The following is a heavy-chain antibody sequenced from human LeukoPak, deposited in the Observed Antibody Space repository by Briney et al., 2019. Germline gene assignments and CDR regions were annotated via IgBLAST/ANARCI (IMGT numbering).Heavy chain of an antibody. CDR2: ISGSGGST. D-gene: IGHD5-24*01. Sequence: SGGSLRLSCAASGFTFSSYAMSWVRQAPGKGLEWVSAISGSGGSTYYADPVKGRFTISRDNSKNTLYLQMNSLRAEDTAVYYCAKLRPDDMAPSYWGQGTLVTVSS. J-gene: IGHJ4*02. V-gene: IGHV3-23*01. CDR1: GFTFSSYA. CDR3: AKLRPDDMAPSY.